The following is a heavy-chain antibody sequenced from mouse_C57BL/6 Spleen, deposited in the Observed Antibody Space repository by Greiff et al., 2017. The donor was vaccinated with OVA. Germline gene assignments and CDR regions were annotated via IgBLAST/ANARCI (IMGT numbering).Heavy chain of an antibody. CDR2: ISDGGSYT. CDR3: ARDGYYGSSPDWFAY. Sequence: EVKVEESGGGLVKPGGSLKLSCAASGFTFSSYAMSWVRQTPEKRLEWVATISDGGSYTYYPDNVKGRFTISRDNAKNNLYLQMSHLKSEDTAMYYCARDGYYGSSPDWFAYWGQGTLVTVSA. CDR1: GFTFSSYA. V-gene: IGHV5-4*01. D-gene: IGHD1-1*01. J-gene: IGHJ3*01.